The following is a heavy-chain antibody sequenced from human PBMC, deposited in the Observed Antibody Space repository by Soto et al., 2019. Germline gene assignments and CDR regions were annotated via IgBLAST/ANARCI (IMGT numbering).Heavy chain of an antibody. CDR1: GFTFSSYA. CDR3: AKDHRPYGENYYYYGMEV. Sequence: TGGSLRLSCAASGFTFSSYAMSWVRQAPGKGLEWVSAISGSGGSTYYADSVKGRFTISRDNSKNTLYLQMNSLRAEDMAVYYCAKDHRPYGENYYYYGMEVWGQGTTVTVSS. J-gene: IGHJ6*02. CDR2: ISGSGGST. V-gene: IGHV3-23*01. D-gene: IGHD4-17*01.